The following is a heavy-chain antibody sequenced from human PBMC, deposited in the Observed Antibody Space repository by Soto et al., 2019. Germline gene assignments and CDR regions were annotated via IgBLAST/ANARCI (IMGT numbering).Heavy chain of an antibody. CDR3: ARGDCVGGSCYSLAGSFHYYMDV. CDR1: GFTFSNYW. J-gene: IGHJ6*03. V-gene: IGHV3-74*01. CDR2: INSDGSVS. D-gene: IGHD2-15*01. Sequence: EVKQVESGGGLVQPGGSLRLSCAASGFTFSNYWMYWVRQAPGQGLVWVSRINSDGSVSRYADSVKGRLTISRDNVKNTLYLQMNSLRVEDTAVYYCARGDCVGGSCYSLAGSFHYYMDVWGKGTTVTVFS.